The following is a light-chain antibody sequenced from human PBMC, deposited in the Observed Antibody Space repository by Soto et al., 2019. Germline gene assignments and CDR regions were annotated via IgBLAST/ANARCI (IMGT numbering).Light chain of an antibody. CDR1: APIIGNNY. CDR3: ATWDRSLSAGV. J-gene: IGLJ2*01. CDR2: DNE. Sequence: QSVLTQPPSVSAAPGQKVTISSLEAAPIIGNNYVSWSQHFPEAAPRLLMYDNEKRPSGIPDRFSGSKSGTSATLVITGLQTGDEADYYCATWDRSLSAGVFGGGTQLTVL. V-gene: IGLV1-51*01.